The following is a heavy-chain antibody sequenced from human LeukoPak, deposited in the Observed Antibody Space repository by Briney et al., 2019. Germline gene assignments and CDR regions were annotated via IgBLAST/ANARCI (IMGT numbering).Heavy chain of an antibody. CDR1: GYTFTSYG. Sequence: ASVKVSCKASGYTFTSYGISWVRQAPGQGLEWMGWISAYNGNTNYAQKFQGRVTITADKSTSTAYMELGSLRSEDTAVYYCAATYSSSWGFDYWGQGTLVTVSS. V-gene: IGHV1-18*01. CDR2: ISAYNGNT. CDR3: AATYSSSWGFDY. J-gene: IGHJ4*02. D-gene: IGHD6-13*01.